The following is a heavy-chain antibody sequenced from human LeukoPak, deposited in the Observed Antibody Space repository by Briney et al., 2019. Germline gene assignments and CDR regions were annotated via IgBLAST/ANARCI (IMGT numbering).Heavy chain of an antibody. V-gene: IGHV4-30-4*01. D-gene: IGHD2-15*01. CDR3: ARAEGVAAEFDY. CDR1: GGSISSGDYY. Sequence: SETLSLTCTVSGGSISSGDYYWSWIRQPPGKGLEWIGYIYYSGSTYYSPSLKSRVTISVDTSKNQFSLKLSSVTAADTAVYYCARAEGVAAEFDYWGQGTLVTVSS. CDR2: IYYSGST. J-gene: IGHJ4*02.